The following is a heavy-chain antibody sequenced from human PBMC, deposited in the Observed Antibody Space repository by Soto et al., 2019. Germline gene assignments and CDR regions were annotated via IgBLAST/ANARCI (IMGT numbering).Heavy chain of an antibody. V-gene: IGHV1-69*13. CDR1: GGTFSSYA. J-gene: IGHJ6*02. Sequence: SVKVSCKASGGTFSSYAISWVRQAPGQGLEWMGGIIPIFGTANYAQKFQGRVTITADESTSTAYMELSSLRSEDTAVYYCARVSSSGWPYYYYYYDMDVWGQGTTVTVSS. CDR3: ARVSSSGWPYYYYYYDMDV. D-gene: IGHD6-19*01. CDR2: IIPIFGTA.